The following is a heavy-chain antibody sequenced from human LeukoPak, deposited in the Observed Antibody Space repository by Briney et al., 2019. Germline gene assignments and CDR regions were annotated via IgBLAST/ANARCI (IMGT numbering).Heavy chain of an antibody. CDR3: ARGRGDFPNWFDP. D-gene: IGHD2-21*02. CDR2: IYSGGST. CDR1: GFTASTNY. J-gene: IGHJ5*02. V-gene: IGHV3-53*01. Sequence: GGSLRLSCAASGFTASTNYMSWVRQAPGKGLEWVSVIYSGGSTYYADSVKGRFTISRDNSKNTLYLQMNSLRAEDTAVYYCARGRGDFPNWFDPWGQGTLVTVSS.